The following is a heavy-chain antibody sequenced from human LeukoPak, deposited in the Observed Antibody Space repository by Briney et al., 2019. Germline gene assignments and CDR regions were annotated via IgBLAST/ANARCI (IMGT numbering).Heavy chain of an antibody. CDR2: IIPIFGTA. V-gene: IGHV1-69*05. J-gene: IGHJ3*02. Sequence: SVKVSCKASGGTFSSYAISWVRQAPGQGLEWMGGIIPIFGTANYAQKFQGRVTITTDESTSTAYMELSRLRSEDTAVYYCARVESGSFFNAFDIWGQGTMVTVSS. CDR1: GGTFSSYA. D-gene: IGHD1-26*01. CDR3: ARVESGSFFNAFDI.